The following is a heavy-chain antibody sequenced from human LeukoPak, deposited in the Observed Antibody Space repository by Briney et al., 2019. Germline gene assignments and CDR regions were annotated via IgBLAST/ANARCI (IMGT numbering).Heavy chain of an antibody. D-gene: IGHD6-6*01. V-gene: IGHV3-21*01. J-gene: IGHJ4*02. CDR1: GFAFSSYS. CDR3: ARFEHSSPYYFDY. CDR2: ISSSSSYI. Sequence: PGGSLRLSCAASGFAFSSYSMNWVRQAPGKGLEWVSSISSSSSYIYYADSVKGRFTISRDNAKNSLYLQMNSLRAEDTAVYYCARFEHSSPYYFDYWGQGTLVTVSS.